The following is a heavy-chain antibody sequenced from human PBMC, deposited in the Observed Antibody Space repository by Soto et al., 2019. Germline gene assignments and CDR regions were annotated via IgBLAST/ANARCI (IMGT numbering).Heavy chain of an antibody. J-gene: IGHJ6*02. CDR2: IYYSGST. D-gene: IGHD2-15*01. Sequence: SETLSLTCTVSGGSISSGDYYWSWIRQPPGKGLEWIGYIYYSGSTYYNPSLKSRVTISVDTSKNQFSLKLSSVTAADTAVYYCAVGDYYYYGMDVWGQGATVTVSS. V-gene: IGHV4-30-4*01. CDR1: GGSISSGDYY. CDR3: AVGDYYYYGMDV.